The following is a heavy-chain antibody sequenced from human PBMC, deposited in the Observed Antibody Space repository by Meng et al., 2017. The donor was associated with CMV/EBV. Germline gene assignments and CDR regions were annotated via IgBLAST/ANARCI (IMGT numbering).Heavy chain of an antibody. CDR1: GFTFSDYY. J-gene: IGHJ6*02. Sequence: GESLKISCAASGFTFSDYYMSWIRQAPGKGLEWVSYISSSGSTIYYADSVKGRFTISRGNAKNSLYLQMNSLRAEDTAVYYCARGGNVLLRFGETRRDAYYYYGMDVWGQGTTVTVSS. V-gene: IGHV3-11*01. CDR2: ISSSGSTI. D-gene: IGHD3-10*01. CDR3: ARGGNVLLRFGETRRDAYYYYGMDV.